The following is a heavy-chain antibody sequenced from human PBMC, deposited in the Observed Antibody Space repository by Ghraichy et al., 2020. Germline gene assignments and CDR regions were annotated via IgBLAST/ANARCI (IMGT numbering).Heavy chain of an antibody. CDR1: GGSFTSYY. CDR2: INHWGST. CDR3: ARGRKSSQQLVPLPFDY. J-gene: IGHJ4*02. Sequence: PETLSLTCAVYGGSFTSYYWSWIRQPPGKGLEWIGEINHWGSTTYNPSLKSRVTLSVDRSKDQFSLKLSSVTAADTAVFYCARGRKSSQQLVPLPFDYWGQGTLLTVSS. V-gene: IGHV4-34*01. D-gene: IGHD6-13*01.